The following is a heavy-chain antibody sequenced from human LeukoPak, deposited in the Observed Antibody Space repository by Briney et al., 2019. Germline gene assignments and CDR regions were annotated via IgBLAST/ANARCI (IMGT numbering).Heavy chain of an antibody. CDR2: IGDSDTST. Sequence: PGGSLRLSCVVSGFTLSNSAMTWVRQAPGKGLEWVAIIGDSDTSTNYPDSVRGRFIISRDNSKDTLHLQMDSLRVEDTAVYYCAKDPTLTSFVSWGQGTLVTVSS. J-gene: IGHJ4*01. CDR1: GFTLSNSA. D-gene: IGHD4-17*01. V-gene: IGHV3-23*01. CDR3: AKDPTLTSFVS.